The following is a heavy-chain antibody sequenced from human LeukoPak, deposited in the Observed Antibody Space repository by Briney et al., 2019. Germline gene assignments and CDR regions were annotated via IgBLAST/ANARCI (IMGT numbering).Heavy chain of an antibody. D-gene: IGHD1-26*01. V-gene: IGHV1-18*01. CDR3: ARVLGSGHDYYGMDV. J-gene: IGHJ6*02. Sequence: ASVKVSCKASGYTFTSYGISWVRQAPGQGLEWMGWISAYNGNTDYAQKLQGRVTMTTDTSTSTAYMELRSLRSDDTAVYYCARVLGSGHDYYGMDVWGQGTTVTVSS. CDR1: GYTFTSYG. CDR2: ISAYNGNT.